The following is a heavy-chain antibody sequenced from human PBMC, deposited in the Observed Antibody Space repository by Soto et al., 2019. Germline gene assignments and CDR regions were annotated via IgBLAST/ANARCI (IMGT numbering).Heavy chain of an antibody. CDR3: ARDRGYYYMDV. J-gene: IGHJ6*03. Sequence: GGSLRLSCAASGFTVSKNYMSWVRQAPGKGLEWVSVIYSGGTTYYADAVKDRFTISRDNSKNTLYLQMNSLRDEDTAVYYCARDRGYYYMDVWGKGTTVTVSS. V-gene: IGHV3-66*01. CDR1: GFTVSKNY. CDR2: IYSGGTT.